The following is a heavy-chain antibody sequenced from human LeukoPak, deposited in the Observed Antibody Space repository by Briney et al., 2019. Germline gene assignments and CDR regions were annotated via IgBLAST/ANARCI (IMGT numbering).Heavy chain of an antibody. J-gene: IGHJ1*01. V-gene: IGHV3-53*01. Sequence: GGSLRLSCAASGFTVSNNYMTWVRQAPGKGPEWVSLIYSSGTTYYADSVKGRFTISRHNSKNTLYLQMNSLRVEDTAVYYCARPYYYGHWGQGTLVTVSS. D-gene: IGHD3-10*01. CDR2: IYSSGTT. CDR1: GFTVSNNY. CDR3: ARPYYYGH.